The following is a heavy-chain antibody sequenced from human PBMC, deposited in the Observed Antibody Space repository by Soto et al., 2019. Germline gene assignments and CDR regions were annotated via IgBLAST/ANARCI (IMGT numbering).Heavy chain of an antibody. CDR1: GGTFSSYT. Sequence: QVQLVQSGAEVKKPGSSVKVSCKASGGTFSSYTISWVRQAPGQGLEWMGRIIPILGIANYEQKFQGRVTITADKSTSTAYMELSRLRSDDTAVYYCARDSPMYYYDSSGYTRDYWGPGTLVSVSS. V-gene: IGHV1-69*08. J-gene: IGHJ4*02. CDR3: ARDSPMYYYDSSGYTRDY. CDR2: IIPILGIA. D-gene: IGHD3-22*01.